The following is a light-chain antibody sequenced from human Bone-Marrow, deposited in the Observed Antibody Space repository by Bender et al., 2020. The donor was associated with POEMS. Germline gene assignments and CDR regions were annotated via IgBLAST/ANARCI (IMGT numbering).Light chain of an antibody. J-gene: IGLJ3*02. Sequence: QSALSQPASVSGSPGQSITISCTGTSSDVGGYDYVSWYQHHPGKAPKLLIYDVTNRPSGLSNRFSGSKSGNTASLTISGLQAEDEADYYCSSYAGYSTWVFGGGTKLTVL. CDR1: SSDVGGYDY. CDR3: SSYAGYSTWV. V-gene: IGLV2-14*03. CDR2: DVT.